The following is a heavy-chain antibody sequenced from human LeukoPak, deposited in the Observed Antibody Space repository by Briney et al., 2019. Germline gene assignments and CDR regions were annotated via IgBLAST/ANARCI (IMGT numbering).Heavy chain of an antibody. CDR2: INHSGST. J-gene: IGHJ4*02. Sequence: SETLSLTCRIYGGSFSGYYWSWIRQPPPKELQWIGEINHSGSTNYHPSLKSRVTISVGPSKNQFSLRVSSVTAADTAVYYCASVRDCYNFVVPDYWGQGTLVTVSS. V-gene: IGHV4-34*01. CDR3: ASVRDCYNFVVPDY. D-gene: IGHD5-24*01. CDR1: GGSFSGYY.